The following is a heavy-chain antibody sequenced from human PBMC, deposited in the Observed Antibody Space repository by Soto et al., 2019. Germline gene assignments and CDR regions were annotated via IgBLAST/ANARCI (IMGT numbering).Heavy chain of an antibody. CDR1: GYTFTGYY. J-gene: IGHJ4*02. CDR3: ASLGPYESSGYRHYY. V-gene: IGHV1-2*04. Sequence: ASVKVSCKASGYTFTGYYMHWVRQAPGQGLEWMGWINPNSGGTNYAQKFQGWVTMTRDTSISTAYMELNSVTAADTAVYYCASLGPYESSGYRHYYWGQGTPVTVSS. CDR2: INPNSGGT. D-gene: IGHD3-22*01.